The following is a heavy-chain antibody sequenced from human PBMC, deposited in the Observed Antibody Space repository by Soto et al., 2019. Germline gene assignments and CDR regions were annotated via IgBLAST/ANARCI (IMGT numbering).Heavy chain of an antibody. CDR2: IYYSGST. D-gene: IGHD2-15*01. CDR1: GGSISSYY. CDR3: ARGRGAGSDFDY. Sequence: QVQLQESGPGLVKPSETLSLTCTVSGGSISSYYWSWIRQPPGKGLEWIGYIYYSGSTNYNPSLKSRVTISVDTSKNQFSLKLSSVTAADTAVYYCARGRGAGSDFDYWGQGTQVTVSS. V-gene: IGHV4-59*08. J-gene: IGHJ4*02.